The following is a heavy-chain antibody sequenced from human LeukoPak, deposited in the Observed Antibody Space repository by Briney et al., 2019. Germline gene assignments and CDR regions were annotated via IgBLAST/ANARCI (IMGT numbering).Heavy chain of an antibody. J-gene: IGHJ4*02. CDR1: GYTFTSCD. D-gene: IGHD6-19*01. CDR2: MNPNSGNT. Sequence: ASVKVSCKASGYTFTSCDINWVRQATGQGLEWMGWMNPNSGNTGYGQSFRGRITMTRDISIGTAYMELSNLTSEDTAIYYCTRGSSGRRDNWGQGTLVTVSA. CDR3: TRGSSGRRDN. V-gene: IGHV1-8*01.